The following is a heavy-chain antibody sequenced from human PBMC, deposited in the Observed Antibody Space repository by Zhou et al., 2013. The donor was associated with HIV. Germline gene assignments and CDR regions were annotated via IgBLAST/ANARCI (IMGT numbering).Heavy chain of an antibody. CDR3: ARVSSSCCSVVAFDI. D-gene: IGHD6-13*01. CDR1: GYTFTGYY. V-gene: IGHV1-2*02. Sequence: QVQLVQSGAEVKKPGASVKVSCKASGYTFTGYYMHWVRQAPGQGLEWMGWINPNSGGTNYAQKFQGRVTMTRDTSISTAYMELSRLRSDDTAVYYCARVSSSCCSVVAFDIWGQGTMVTVSS. J-gene: IGHJ3*02. CDR2: INPNSGGT.